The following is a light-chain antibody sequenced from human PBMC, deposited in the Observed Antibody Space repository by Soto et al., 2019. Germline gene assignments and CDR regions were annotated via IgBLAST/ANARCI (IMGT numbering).Light chain of an antibody. J-gene: IGKJ5*01. CDR2: DAS. V-gene: IGKV3-11*01. CDR1: QSVSSY. CDR3: QQRGSWPGT. Sequence: EIVLTQSPATLSLSLGERATLSCRASQSVSSYLAWFQQKPGQAPRLLIYDASNRATGVPARFSGSGSGTDFTLTISSLEPEDFAVDYCQQRGSWPGTFGQGTRLEIK.